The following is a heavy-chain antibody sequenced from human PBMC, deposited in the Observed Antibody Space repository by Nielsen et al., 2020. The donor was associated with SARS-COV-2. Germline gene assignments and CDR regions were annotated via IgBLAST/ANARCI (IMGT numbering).Heavy chain of an antibody. Sequence: GESLKISCAASGFTFDDYGMSWVRQAPGKGLEWVSGINWNGGSTGYADSVKGRFTISRDNAKNSLYLQMNSLRAEDTALYYCANHGDYDAFDIWGQGTMVTVSS. D-gene: IGHD4-17*01. J-gene: IGHJ3*02. CDR2: INWNGGST. CDR3: ANHGDYDAFDI. CDR1: GFTFDDYG. V-gene: IGHV3-20*04.